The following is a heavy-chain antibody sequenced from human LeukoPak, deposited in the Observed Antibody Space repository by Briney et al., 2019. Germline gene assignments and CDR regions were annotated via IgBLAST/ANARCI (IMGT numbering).Heavy chain of an antibody. J-gene: IGHJ1*01. CDR1: GGSIISNTYC. CDR3: ARHEIRPYYYDSSGQRYFQH. V-gene: IGHV4-39*01. CDR2: IYYSGST. Sequence: PSETLSLTCTVSGGSIISNTYCWGWIRQPPGKGLEWIVSIYYSGSTYYNPSLKSRVTISVDTSKNQFSLKLSSVTAADTAVYYCARHEIRPYYYDSSGQRYFQHWGQGTLVTVSS. D-gene: IGHD3-22*01.